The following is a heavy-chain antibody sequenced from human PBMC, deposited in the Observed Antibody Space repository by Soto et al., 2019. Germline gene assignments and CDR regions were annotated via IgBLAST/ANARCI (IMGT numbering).Heavy chain of an antibody. J-gene: IGHJ6*02. Sequence: QVQVVQSGVEVRRPGSSVKVSCKASGDTFKNCVISWVRQAPGQGLEWMGGIIPLFGTTDFAQRFQGRLTITTDESTTTAYMELIRLRSEDTATYYCAAELGFGKLSVVWCQGTTVIVSS. CDR2: IIPLFGTT. V-gene: IGHV1-69*01. CDR1: GDTFKNCV. D-gene: IGHD3-10*01. CDR3: AAELGFGKLSVV.